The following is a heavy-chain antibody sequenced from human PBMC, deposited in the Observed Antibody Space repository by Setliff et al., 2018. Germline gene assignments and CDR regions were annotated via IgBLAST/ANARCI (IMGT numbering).Heavy chain of an antibody. CDR3: AGSTNYGMRFWFDN. CDR2: INPDTGDT. V-gene: IGHV1-2*02. J-gene: IGHJ4*02. D-gene: IGHD1-7*01. Sequence: GAAVKVSCQASGHIFTGHFLHWVRQAPGQGLEWMGWINPDTGDTHYPVNFQGRVTMTRDTSISTGSMELSRLRSDDTAVYFCAGSTNYGMRFWFDNWGQGALVTVSS. CDR1: GHIFTGHF.